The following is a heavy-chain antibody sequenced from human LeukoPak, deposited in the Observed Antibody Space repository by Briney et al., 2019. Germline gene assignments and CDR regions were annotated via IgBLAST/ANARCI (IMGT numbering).Heavy chain of an antibody. CDR1: GSRFTSYW. V-gene: IGHV5-10-1*01. D-gene: IGHD5-12*01. J-gene: IGHJ4*02. CDR2: NDPSDSYT. Sequence: GGSLRISFKGSGSRFTSYWITWVRQMPGKGLEWRGWNDPSDSYTNYSPSFQGLVTISADKSISTAYLQWSSLKASDTAIYYCARFRGAYESDYWGQGTLVTVSS. CDR3: ARFRGAYESDY.